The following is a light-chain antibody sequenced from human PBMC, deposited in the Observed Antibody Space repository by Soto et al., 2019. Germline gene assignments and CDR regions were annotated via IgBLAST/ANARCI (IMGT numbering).Light chain of an antibody. CDR2: DVS. Sequence: ALTQPRSVSGSPGQSVTISCTGTSSDVGGYNYVSWYQQHPGKAPKLMIYDVSKRPSGVPDRFSGSKSGNTASLTISGLQAEDEADYYCCSYAGSYTGVFGTGTKVTVL. CDR3: CSYAGSYTGV. CDR1: SSDVGGYNY. V-gene: IGLV2-11*01. J-gene: IGLJ1*01.